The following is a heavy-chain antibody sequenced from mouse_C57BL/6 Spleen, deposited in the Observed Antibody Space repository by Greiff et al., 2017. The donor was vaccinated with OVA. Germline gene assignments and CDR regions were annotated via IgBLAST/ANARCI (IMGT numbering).Heavy chain of an antibody. CDR1: GFTFSDYG. D-gene: IGHD1-1*01. CDR2: ISSGSSTI. Sequence: EVKVVESGGGLVKPGGSLKLSCAASGFTFSDYGMHWVRQAPEKGLEWVAYISSGSSTIYYADTVKGRFTISRDNAKNTLFLQMTSLRSEDTAMYYCARPHYGVYFDYWGQGTTLTVSS. V-gene: IGHV5-17*01. CDR3: ARPHYGVYFDY. J-gene: IGHJ2*01.